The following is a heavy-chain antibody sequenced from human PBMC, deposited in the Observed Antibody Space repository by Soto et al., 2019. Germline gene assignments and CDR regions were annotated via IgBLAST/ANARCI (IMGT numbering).Heavy chain of an antibody. CDR3: VRAPQPRPIEF. CDR2: ISVDGRDT. J-gene: IGHJ4*01. Sequence: GGSLRLSCAASGFSLSDYWMHWVRQVPGKGLLWVSRISVDGRDTTYADSVKGRFTISRDNAKNTLYLQMDSLRAEDTAVYYCVRAPQPRPIEFRGHGSLVTVSS. D-gene: IGHD2-2*01. V-gene: IGHV3-74*03. CDR1: GFSLSDYW.